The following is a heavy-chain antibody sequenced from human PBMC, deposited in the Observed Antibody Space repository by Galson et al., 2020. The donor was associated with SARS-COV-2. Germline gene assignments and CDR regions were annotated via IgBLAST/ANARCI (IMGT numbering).Heavy chain of an antibody. Sequence: NSGGSLRLSCAASGFPFSTYSMNWVRLAPGKGLEWVSSISPSSSYTYYVDSVKGRFSISRDNPRNSLYLQMNSLRAEDTAVYYCARDEGIRGYNYGGLYYGMDVWGQGTTVTVSS. CDR3: ARDEGIRGYNYGGLYYGMDV. D-gene: IGHD5-18*01. J-gene: IGHJ6*02. CDR2: ISPSSSYT. V-gene: IGHV3-21*01. CDR1: GFPFSTYS.